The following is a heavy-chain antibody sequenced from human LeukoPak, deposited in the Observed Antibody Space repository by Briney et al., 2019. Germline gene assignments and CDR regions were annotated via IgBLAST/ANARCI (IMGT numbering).Heavy chain of an antibody. Sequence: SETLSLTCTVSGGSISSSSYYWGWIRQPPGKGLEWIGSIYYSGSTYYNPSLKSRVTISVETTKNQFSLKMSSVTPAATTVYYCATRPFRRYCSSTSCSRLLVFYYYGMDVWGQGTTVTVSS. V-gene: IGHV4-39*01. J-gene: IGHJ6*02. D-gene: IGHD2-2*01. CDR3: ATRPFRRYCSSTSCSRLLVFYYYGMDV. CDR2: IYYSGST. CDR1: GGSISSSSYY.